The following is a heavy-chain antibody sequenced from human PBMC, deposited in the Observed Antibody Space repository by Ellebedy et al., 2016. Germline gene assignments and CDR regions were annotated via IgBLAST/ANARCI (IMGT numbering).Heavy chain of an antibody. J-gene: IGHJ3*02. Sequence: SETLSLTXTVSGGSISSSSYYWGWIRQHPGKGLEWIGYIYYSGSTYYNPSLKSRVTISVDTSKNQFSLKLSSVTAADTAVYYCARGPGPNTTVTTNDAFDIWGQGTMVTVSS. CDR2: IYYSGST. V-gene: IGHV4-31*03. CDR1: GGSISSSSYY. D-gene: IGHD4-17*01. CDR3: ARGPGPNTTVTTNDAFDI.